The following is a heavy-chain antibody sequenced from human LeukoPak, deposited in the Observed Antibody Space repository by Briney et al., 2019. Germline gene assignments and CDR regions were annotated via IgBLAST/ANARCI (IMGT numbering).Heavy chain of an antibody. Sequence: SQTLSLTCTVSGGSISSGTYFWSWIRQPAGKGLEWIGRIYTSGSTNYNPSLKSRVTISVDTSKNQFSLKLSSVTAADTAVYYCARETYSSSWYESYFDYWGQGTLVTVSS. CDR1: GGSISSGTYF. D-gene: IGHD6-13*01. CDR3: ARETYSSSWYESYFDY. V-gene: IGHV4-61*02. CDR2: IYTSGST. J-gene: IGHJ4*02.